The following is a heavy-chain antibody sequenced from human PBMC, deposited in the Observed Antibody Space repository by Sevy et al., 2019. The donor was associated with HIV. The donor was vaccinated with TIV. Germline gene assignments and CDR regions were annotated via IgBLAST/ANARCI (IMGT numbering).Heavy chain of an antibody. D-gene: IGHD3-22*01. CDR1: GFTFKNYA. CDR3: AKDYEYYDSSGHYYEGPFAFDT. CDR2: ISGVGRST. V-gene: IGHV3-23*01. Sequence: GGSLRLSCAASGFTFKNYAISWVRQAPGKGLEWVSAISGVGRSTFYADSVKGRFTISRDNSKNMMYVQMNSLRAEDTAIYYCAKDYEYYDSSGHYYEGPFAFDTWGQGTMVTVSS. J-gene: IGHJ3*02.